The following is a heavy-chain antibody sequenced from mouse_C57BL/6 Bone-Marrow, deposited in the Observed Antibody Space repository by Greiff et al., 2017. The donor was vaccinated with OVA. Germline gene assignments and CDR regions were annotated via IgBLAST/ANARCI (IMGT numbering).Heavy chain of an antibody. CDR3: ASGVGEDY. CDR2: INPSSGYT. J-gene: IGHJ2*01. Sequence: VQLQQSGAELARPGASVKLSCKASGYTFTSYTMHWVKQRPGQGLEWIGYINPSSGYTKYDQKFKARVTLTADKSSSTAYMQLSSLTSEDSAGDNSASGVGEDYWGQGTTLTVSS. V-gene: IGHV1-4*01. D-gene: IGHD1-1*02. CDR1: GYTFTSYT.